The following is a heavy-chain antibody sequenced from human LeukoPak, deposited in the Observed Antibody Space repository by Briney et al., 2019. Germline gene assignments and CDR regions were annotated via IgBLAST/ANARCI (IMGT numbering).Heavy chain of an antibody. V-gene: IGHV3-7*01. CDR1: GFNFSDFW. CDR3: ARDVLYSSSWYYFDY. D-gene: IGHD6-13*01. J-gene: IGHJ4*02. Sequence: PGGSLRLSCAASGFNFSDFWMTWVRQIPGKGLQWVANIKEDGGEEYHVDSVKGRFAISRDNTKRSLFLQMNSLRAEDTAVYYCARDVLYSSSWYYFDYWGQGTLVTVSS. CDR2: IKEDGGEE.